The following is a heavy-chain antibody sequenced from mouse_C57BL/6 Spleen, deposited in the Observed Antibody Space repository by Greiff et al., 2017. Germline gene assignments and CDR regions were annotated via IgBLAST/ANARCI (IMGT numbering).Heavy chain of an antibody. CDR3: ARLYYDYDDYYAMDY. Sequence: QVQLQQPGTELVKPGASVKLSCKASGYTFTSYWMHWVKQRPGQGLEWIGNSNPSNGGTNYNEKFKSKATLTVDKSSSTAYMQLSSLTSEDSAVYYCARLYYDYDDYYAMDYWGQGTSVTVSS. D-gene: IGHD2-4*01. CDR1: GYTFTSYW. J-gene: IGHJ4*01. V-gene: IGHV1-53*01. CDR2: SNPSNGGT.